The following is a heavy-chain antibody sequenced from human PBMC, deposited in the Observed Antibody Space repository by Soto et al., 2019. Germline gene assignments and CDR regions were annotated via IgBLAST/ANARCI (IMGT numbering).Heavy chain of an antibody. CDR1: GFTFSSYA. V-gene: IGHV3-30-3*01. J-gene: IGHJ6*02. Sequence: SLRLSCAASGFTFSSYAMHWVRQAPGKGLEWVAVISYDGSNKYYADSVKGRFTISRDNSKNTLYLQMNSLRAEDTAVYYCARDKPYSSLPGDYYYYYGMDVWGQGTTVTVSS. D-gene: IGHD6-6*01. CDR3: ARDKPYSSLPGDYYYYYGMDV. CDR2: ISYDGSNK.